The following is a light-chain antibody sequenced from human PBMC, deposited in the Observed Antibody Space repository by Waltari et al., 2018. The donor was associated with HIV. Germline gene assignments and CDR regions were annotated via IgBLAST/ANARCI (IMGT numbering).Light chain of an antibody. CDR1: SSNIGSNT. CDR3: SVWDDSLNAVA. V-gene: IGLV1-44*01. Sequence: QSVLTQPPSASGTPGQTVTVSCSGSSSNIGSNTVNWYQHFAGMAPKVLMHSDNERPSGVPDRFSGSKAGTSASLTIRGLLSEDEADYYCSVWDDSLNAVAFGGGTKLTVL. CDR2: SDN. J-gene: IGLJ2*01.